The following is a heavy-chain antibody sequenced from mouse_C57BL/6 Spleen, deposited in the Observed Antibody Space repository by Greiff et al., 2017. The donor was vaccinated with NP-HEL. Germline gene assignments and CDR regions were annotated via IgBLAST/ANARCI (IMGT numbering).Heavy chain of an antibody. CDR3: ARWTPTVPLDY. D-gene: IGHD1-1*01. CDR1: GYTFTSYW. J-gene: IGHJ4*01. Sequence: QLQQPGAELVRPGTSVKLSCKASGYTFTSYWMHWVKQRPGQGLEWIGVIDPSDSYTNYNQKFKGKATLTVDTSSSTAYMQLSSLTSEDSAVYYCARWTPTVPLDYWGQGTSVTVSS. CDR2: IDPSDSYT. V-gene: IGHV1-59*01.